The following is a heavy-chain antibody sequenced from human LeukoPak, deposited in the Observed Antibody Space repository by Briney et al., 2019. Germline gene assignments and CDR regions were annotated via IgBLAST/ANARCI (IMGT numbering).Heavy chain of an antibody. Sequence: SETPSLTCTVSGGSISSYYWSWIRQPPGKGLEWIGHIYYSGSTNYNPSLKSRVTISVDTSKNQFSLKLSSVTAADTAVYYCARIAKGYSGSWCFDYWGQGILVTVSS. CDR1: GGSISSYY. D-gene: IGHD6-13*01. CDR3: ARIAKGYSGSWCFDY. J-gene: IGHJ4*02. CDR2: IYYSGST. V-gene: IGHV4-59*01.